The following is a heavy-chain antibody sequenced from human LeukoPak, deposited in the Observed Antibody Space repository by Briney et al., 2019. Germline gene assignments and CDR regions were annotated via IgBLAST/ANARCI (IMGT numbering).Heavy chain of an antibody. CDR1: GYTFTSYG. CDR3: ARAQTPGGPYFDFDI. J-gene: IGHJ4*02. V-gene: IGHV1-18*01. Sequence: ASVKVSCKASGYTFTSYGISLVRQAPGQGLEWMGWISAYNGNTNYAQKLQGRVTMTTDTSTSTAYMELRSLRSDDTAVYYCARAQTPGGPYFDFDILGQGTLVTVSS. CDR2: ISAYNGNT. D-gene: IGHD3-9*01.